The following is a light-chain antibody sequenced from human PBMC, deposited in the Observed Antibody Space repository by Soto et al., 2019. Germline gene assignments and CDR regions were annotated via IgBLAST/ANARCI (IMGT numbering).Light chain of an antibody. Sequence: EIVLTQSPGTLSLSPGERATLSCRASRSVSSSYLAWYQQKPGQAPRLLIYGASSRATGIPDRFSGSGSGTDFTLTISRLEPEDFAVYYCQQYGSSLGVTFGGGTKVEIK. CDR3: QQYGSSLGVT. CDR2: GAS. CDR1: RSVSSSY. V-gene: IGKV3-20*01. J-gene: IGKJ4*01.